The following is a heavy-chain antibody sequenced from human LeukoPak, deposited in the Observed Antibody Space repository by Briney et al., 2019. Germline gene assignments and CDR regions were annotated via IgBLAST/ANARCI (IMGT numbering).Heavy chain of an antibody. D-gene: IGHD2-15*01. CDR1: GGSISSYY. V-gene: IGHV4-4*07. Sequence: SETLSLTCTVSGGSISSYYWSWIRQPAGKGLEWIGRIYTSGSTNYNPSLKSRVTMSVDTSKNQFSLKLSSVTAADTAVYYCAREASCDLCSGGSCCNFDYWGQGSLVTVYS. J-gene: IGHJ4*02. CDR3: AREASCDLCSGGSCCNFDY. CDR2: IYTSGST.